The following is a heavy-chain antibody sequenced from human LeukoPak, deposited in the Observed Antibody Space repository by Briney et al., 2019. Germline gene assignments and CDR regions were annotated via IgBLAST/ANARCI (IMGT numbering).Heavy chain of an antibody. Sequence: GGSLRLSCAASGFTFSSYGMHWVRQAPGKGLEWVAFIRYDGSNKYYADSVKGRFTISRDNSKNTLYLQMNSLRAEDTAVYYCAKGPIFDYVWGSYRYFDYWGQGTLVTVSS. CDR3: AKGPIFDYVWGSYRYFDY. CDR2: IRYDGSNK. V-gene: IGHV3-30*02. CDR1: GFTFSSYG. D-gene: IGHD3-16*02. J-gene: IGHJ4*02.